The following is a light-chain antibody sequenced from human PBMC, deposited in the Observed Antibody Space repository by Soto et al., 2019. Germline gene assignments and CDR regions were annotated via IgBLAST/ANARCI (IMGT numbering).Light chain of an antibody. J-gene: IGKJ4*01. Sequence: DIVMTQSTYSLAVSLGERATINCKSSRSVLYSSNNKNYLAWYQQKPGQPPKLLIYWASTRESGVPDRFSGSGSGTDFTLTISSLQAEDVAVYYCQQYYSTPPLTFGGGTKVDIK. CDR1: RSVLYSSNNKNY. CDR3: QQYYSTPPLT. CDR2: WAS. V-gene: IGKV4-1*01.